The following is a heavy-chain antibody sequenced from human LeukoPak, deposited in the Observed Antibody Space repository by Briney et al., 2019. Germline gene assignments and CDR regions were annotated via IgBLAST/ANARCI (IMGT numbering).Heavy chain of an antibody. Sequence: GGSLRLSCAASGFTFDDYGMSWVRQAPGKGLEWVSGINWNGGSTGYADSVKGRFTISRDNAKNSLYLQMNSLRAEDTALYYCAREGYSSGWQLYFDYWGQGTLVTVSS. CDR1: GFTFDDYG. CDR3: AREGYSSGWQLYFDY. CDR2: INWNGGST. V-gene: IGHV3-20*04. J-gene: IGHJ4*02. D-gene: IGHD6-19*01.